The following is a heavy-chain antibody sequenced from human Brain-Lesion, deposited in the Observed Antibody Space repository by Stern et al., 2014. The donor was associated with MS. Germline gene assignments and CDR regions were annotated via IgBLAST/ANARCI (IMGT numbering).Heavy chain of an antibody. CDR3: AGEEDIRYCSGGSCTGNWFDP. CDR1: GGSVSSTSYA. Sequence: VQLVESGPGLVKPSETLSLTCTVAGGSVSSTSYAWAWIRQPPGKGLEWIGTLYYSGNTYYSPSLKSILTISLDTATHQFSLQRRSVTAADTAVYYCAGEEDIRYCSGGSCTGNWFDPWGQGTLVTVSS. CDR2: LYYSGNT. J-gene: IGHJ5*02. D-gene: IGHD2-15*01. V-gene: IGHV4-39*01.